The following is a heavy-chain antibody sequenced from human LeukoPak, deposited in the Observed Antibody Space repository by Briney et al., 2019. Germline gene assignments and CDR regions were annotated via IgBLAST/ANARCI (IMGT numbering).Heavy chain of an antibody. CDR3: ASLTPLGYCSGGSCYTWFDP. Sequence: QLGGSLRLSCAASGFTFSSYAMSWVRQAPGKGLEWVSAISGSGGSTYYADSVKGRFTISRDNSKNTLYLQMNSLRAEDTAVYYCASLTPLGYCSGGSCYTWFDPWGQGTLVTVSS. CDR1: GFTFSSYA. CDR2: ISGSGGST. J-gene: IGHJ5*02. D-gene: IGHD2-15*01. V-gene: IGHV3-23*01.